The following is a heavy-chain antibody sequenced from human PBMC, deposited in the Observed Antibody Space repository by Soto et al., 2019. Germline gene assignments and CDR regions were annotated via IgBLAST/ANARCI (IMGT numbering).Heavy chain of an antibody. Sequence: QVQLVQSGAEVKKPGASVKVSCKASEYSFTSHYVHWVRQAPGQGLVWMGIINPSDGSTTYAQKFRGRVTMARDTSTSTVYKELTSLRSEDTAVYYCGRGNYGSGSAFYGVDVWGQGTTVTVFS. CDR2: INPSDGST. J-gene: IGHJ6*02. V-gene: IGHV1-46*01. D-gene: IGHD3-10*01. CDR1: EYSFTSHY. CDR3: GRGNYGSGSAFYGVDV.